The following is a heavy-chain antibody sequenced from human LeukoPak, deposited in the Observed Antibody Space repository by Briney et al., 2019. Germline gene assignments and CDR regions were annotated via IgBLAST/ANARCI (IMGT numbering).Heavy chain of an antibody. CDR3: AREGGLGYCSTTSCAFDC. J-gene: IGHJ4*02. CDR1: GFTFSSYA. CDR2: IYSGGRT. V-gene: IGHV3-53*01. D-gene: IGHD2-2*01. Sequence: GGSLRLSCAASGFTFSSYAMHWVRQAPGKGLECVSVIYSGGRTDYADSVKGRFTISRDPSKNTLYLQMNSLRADDTAVYYCAREGGLGYCSTTSCAFDCWGQGTLVTVSS.